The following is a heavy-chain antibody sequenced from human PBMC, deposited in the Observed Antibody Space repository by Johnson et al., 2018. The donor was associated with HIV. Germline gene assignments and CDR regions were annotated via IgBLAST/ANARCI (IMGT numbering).Heavy chain of an antibody. CDR1: AFTFSSYA. CDR3: ARYSGAFDI. J-gene: IGHJ3*02. CDR2: ISSSGSTI. D-gene: IGHD2-21*01. Sequence: VQLVESGGGMVQPGGSLRLSCAASAFTFSSYAMHWVRQAPGKGLEWVSYISSSGSTIYYADSVKGRFTISRDNAKNSLYLQMNSLRAGDTAVYYCARYSGAFDIWGQGTMVTVSS. V-gene: IGHV3-48*04.